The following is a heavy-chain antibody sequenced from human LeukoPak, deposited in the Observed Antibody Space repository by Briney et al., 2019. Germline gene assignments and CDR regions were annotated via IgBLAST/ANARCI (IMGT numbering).Heavy chain of an antibody. CDR2: INSDGSST. D-gene: IGHD5-18*01. V-gene: IGHV3-74*01. Sequence: GGSLRLSCAASGSTFSSYRMHWVRQAPGKGLVWVSRINSDGSSTSYADSVKGRFTISRDNAKNTLYLQMNSLRAEDTAVYYCARDKRGYSYGFLYWGQGTLVTVSS. J-gene: IGHJ4*02. CDR3: ARDKRGYSYGFLY. CDR1: GSTFSSYR.